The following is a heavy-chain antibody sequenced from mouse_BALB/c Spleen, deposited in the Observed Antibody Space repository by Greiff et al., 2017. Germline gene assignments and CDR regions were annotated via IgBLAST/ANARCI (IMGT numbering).Heavy chain of an antibody. CDR2: ISSGGSYT. J-gene: IGHJ2*01. CDR1: GFTFSSYG. Sequence: EVQGVESGGDLVKPGGSLKLSCAASGFTFSSYGMSWVRQTPDKRLEWVATISSGGSYTYYPDSVKGRFTISRDNAKNTLYLQMSSLKSEDTAMYYCARRGDYRYDDYWGQGTTLTVSS. CDR3: ARRGDYRYDDY. D-gene: IGHD2-14*01. V-gene: IGHV5-6*01.